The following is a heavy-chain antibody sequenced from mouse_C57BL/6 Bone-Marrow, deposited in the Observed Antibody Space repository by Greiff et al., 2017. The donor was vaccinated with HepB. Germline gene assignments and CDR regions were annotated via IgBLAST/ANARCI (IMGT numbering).Heavy chain of an antibody. CDR1: GYAFSSSW. J-gene: IGHJ1*03. D-gene: IGHD2-3*01. V-gene: IGHV1-82*01. CDR3: ARLGGLLRYFYV. Sequence: QVQLQQSGPELVKPGASVKISCKASGYAFSSSWMNWVKQRPGKGLEWIGRIYPGDGDTNYNGKFKGKATLTADKSSSTAYMQLSSLTSEDSAVYFCARLGGLLRYFYVWGTGTTVTVSS. CDR2: IYPGDGDT.